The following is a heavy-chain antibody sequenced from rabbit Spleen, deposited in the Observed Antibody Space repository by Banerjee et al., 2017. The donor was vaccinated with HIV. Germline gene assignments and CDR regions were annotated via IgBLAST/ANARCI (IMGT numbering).Heavy chain of an antibody. Sequence: QSLEESGGDLVKPGASLTLTCTASGFSFSSSYWICWVRQAPGKGLEWIGCIDTTDSGTTYDASWAKGRFTISKTSPTTVTLQMTSLTAADTATYFCARDLQVSKSRYYSDCLDLWGPGTLVTVS. CDR1: GFSFSSSYW. V-gene: IGHV1S40*01. CDR2: IDTTDSGTT. J-gene: IGHJ5*01. D-gene: IGHD1-1*01. CDR3: ARDLQVSKSRYYSDCLDL.